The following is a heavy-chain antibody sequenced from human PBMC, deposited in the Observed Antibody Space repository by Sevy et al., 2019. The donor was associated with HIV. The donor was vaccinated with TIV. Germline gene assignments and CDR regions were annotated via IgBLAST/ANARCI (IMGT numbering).Heavy chain of an antibody. CDR1: GGSFSGYF. CDR2: INHTGSL. D-gene: IGHD2-2*01. V-gene: IGHV4-34*01. CDR3: ARGRQAYVVVVPSTVLFDY. Sequence: SETLSLTCAVSGGSFSGYFWNWIRQSPGKGLEWIGEINHTGSLKYNPSLKSRVTISVDASKSQLSLHLRSVTAADTAVYYCARGRQAYVVVVPSTVLFDYWGRGTLVTVSS. J-gene: IGHJ4*02.